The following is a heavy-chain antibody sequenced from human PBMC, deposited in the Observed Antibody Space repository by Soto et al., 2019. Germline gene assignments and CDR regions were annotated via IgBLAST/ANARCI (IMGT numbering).Heavy chain of an antibody. CDR3: ARGEYSSSFGYYYGMDV. J-gene: IGHJ6*02. CDR2: IWYDGSNK. Sequence: QVQLVESGGGVVQPGRSLRLSCAASGFTFSSYGMHWVRQAPGKGLEWVAVIWYDGSNKYYADSVKGRFTISRDNSKNTLYLQMNSPRAEDTAVYYCARGEYSSSFGYYYGMDVWGQGTTVTVSS. V-gene: IGHV3-33*01. CDR1: GFTFSSYG. D-gene: IGHD6-6*01.